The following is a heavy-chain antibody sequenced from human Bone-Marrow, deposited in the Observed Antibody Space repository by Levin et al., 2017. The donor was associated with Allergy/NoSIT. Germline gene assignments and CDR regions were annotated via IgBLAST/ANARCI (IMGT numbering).Heavy chain of an antibody. CDR2: IKQDGSEK. CDR1: GFTFSSHW. V-gene: IGHV3-7*03. CDR3: AREGVPGAIDY. D-gene: IGHD2-2*01. J-gene: IGHJ4*02. Sequence: AGGSLRLSCAASGFTFSSHWMSWVRQAPGKGLEWVANIKQDGSEKHYVDSVKGRFTISRDNAKNSLYLQMNSLRAEDTAVYYCAREGVPGAIDYWGQGTLVTVPS.